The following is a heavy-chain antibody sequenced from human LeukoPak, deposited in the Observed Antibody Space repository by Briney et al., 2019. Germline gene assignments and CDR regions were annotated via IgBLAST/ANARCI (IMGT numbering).Heavy chain of an antibody. V-gene: IGHV1-2*06. CDR1: GYTFTAFY. D-gene: IGHD6-13*01. CDR2: INPNSGGT. CDR3: ARGCSSSWLDY. Sequence: ASVKVSCKASGYTFTAFYMHWVRQAPGQGLEWMGRINPNSGGTKYAQKFQGRVTMTTDTSINTAYLELSRLRSDDTAVYYCARGCSSSWLDYWGQGTLVTASS. J-gene: IGHJ4*02.